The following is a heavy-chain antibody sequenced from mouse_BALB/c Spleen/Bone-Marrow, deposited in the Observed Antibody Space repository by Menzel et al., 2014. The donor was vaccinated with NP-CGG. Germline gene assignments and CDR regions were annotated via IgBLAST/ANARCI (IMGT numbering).Heavy chain of an antibody. CDR1: GFNIKDTY. Sequence: EVQLQQSGAELVKPGASVKLSCTASGFNIKDTYMHWVKQTPEQGLEWIGRIDPANGNTKYDPKFQGKATITEDTSSNTAYLQLSSLTSEDTAVYYCARSRDYGSSYYAMDYWGQGTSVTVSS. J-gene: IGHJ4*01. CDR3: ARSRDYGSSYYAMDY. V-gene: IGHV14-3*02. D-gene: IGHD1-1*01. CDR2: IDPANGNT.